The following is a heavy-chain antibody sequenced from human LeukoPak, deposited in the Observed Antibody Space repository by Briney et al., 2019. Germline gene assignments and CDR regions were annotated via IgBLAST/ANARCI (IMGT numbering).Heavy chain of an antibody. Sequence: ASVKVSCKASGYTFTGYYMHWVRQAPGQGLEWMGWINPNSGGTNYAQKFQGRVTMTSDTSISTAYMELSRLRSDDTAVYYCARDGDDYVWGSYRYNWFDPWGQGTLATVSS. V-gene: IGHV1-2*02. CDR2: INPNSGGT. CDR1: GYTFTGYY. D-gene: IGHD3-16*02. CDR3: ARDGDDYVWGSYRYNWFDP. J-gene: IGHJ5*02.